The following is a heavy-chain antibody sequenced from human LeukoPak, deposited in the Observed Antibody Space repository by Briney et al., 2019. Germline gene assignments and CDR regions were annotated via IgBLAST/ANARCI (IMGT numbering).Heavy chain of an antibody. CDR3: ARDSPGYGGYDF. V-gene: IGHV3-7*01. CDR1: GFTFSRYW. D-gene: IGHD5-12*01. J-gene: IGHJ4*02. Sequence: PGGSLRLSCAASGFTFSRYWMSWVRQAPGKGPEWVANIKQDGSEKYYVDSVKGRFTISKDNAKNSLYLRMNSLRAEDTAVYYCARDSPGYGGYDFWGQGTLVTVSP. CDR2: IKQDGSEK.